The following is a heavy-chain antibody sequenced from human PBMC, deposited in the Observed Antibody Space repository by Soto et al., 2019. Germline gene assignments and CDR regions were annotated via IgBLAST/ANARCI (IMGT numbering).Heavy chain of an antibody. D-gene: IGHD3-10*01. CDR2: IIPIFGTA. Sequence: GASVKVSCKASGGTFSSYAISWVRQAPGQGLEWMGGIIPIFGTANYAQKFQGRVTITADESTSTAYMELSSLRSEDTAVYYCARDLRSITVVRGVSPDAFDIWGQGTMVTVSS. V-gene: IGHV1-69*13. CDR3: ARDLRSITVVRGVSPDAFDI. CDR1: GGTFSSYA. J-gene: IGHJ3*02.